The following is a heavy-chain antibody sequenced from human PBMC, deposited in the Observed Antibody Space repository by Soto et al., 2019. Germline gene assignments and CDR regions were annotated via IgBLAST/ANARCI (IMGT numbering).Heavy chain of an antibody. J-gene: IGHJ1*01. CDR2: MNPGNNQH. D-gene: IGHD3-22*01. CDR3: TRAPLGIIVAPDF. CDR1: GYSFTTYD. Sequence: QVQLVQSGAEVKKPGASVKVSCKASGYSFTTYDIHWVRQAAGLGLEWMGCMNPGNNQHVYTQTFRQRVTVSTDTSISTTYMELSSMTSEDTAVYYCTRAPLGIIVAPDFWGPGTLVTVSS. V-gene: IGHV1-8*01.